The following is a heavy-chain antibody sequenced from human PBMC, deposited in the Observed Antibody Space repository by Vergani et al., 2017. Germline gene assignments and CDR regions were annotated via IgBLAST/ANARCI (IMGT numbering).Heavy chain of an antibody. J-gene: IGHJ6*02. CDR2: ISYDGSNK. V-gene: IGHV3-30*01. CDR1: GLTFSSYA. D-gene: IGHD6-6*01. CDR3: ARDVRGSSSFKYYYYYGMDV. Sequence: QVQLVESGGGVVQPGRSLRLSCAASGLTFSSYAMHWVRQAPGKGLEWVAVISYDGSNKYYADSVKGRFTISRDNSKNTLYLQMNSLRAEDTAVYYCARDVRGSSSFKYYYYYGMDVWGQGTTVTVSS.